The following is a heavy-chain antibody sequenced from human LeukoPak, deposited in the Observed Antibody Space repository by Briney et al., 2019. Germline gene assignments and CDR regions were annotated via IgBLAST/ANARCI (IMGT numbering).Heavy chain of an antibody. Sequence: GGSLRLSCAASGFAFSSYAMHWVRQAPGKGLEWVAVISYDGSNKCYADSVKGRFTISRDNSTKTLYLQMNSLRAEDTAVYYCARSCRDPAMVYYYGMDVWGQGTTVTVSS. V-gene: IGHV3-30-3*01. J-gene: IGHJ6*02. D-gene: IGHD5-18*01. CDR2: ISYDGSNK. CDR3: ARSCRDPAMVYYYGMDV. CDR1: GFAFSSYA.